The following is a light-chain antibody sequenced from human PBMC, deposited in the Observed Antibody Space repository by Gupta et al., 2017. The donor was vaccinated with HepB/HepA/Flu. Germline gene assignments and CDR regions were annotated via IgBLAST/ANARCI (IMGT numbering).Light chain of an antibody. J-gene: IGKJ5*01. V-gene: IGKV3-20*01. CDR2: DAS. CDR1: QTVGRNY. CDR3: HQYYYSPLT. Sequence: EIMLTQSTGTLSLSLGERATLSCRASQTVGRNYLAWFQHKPGQSPRLLIYDASSRATGIPDRFSGSGSGTDFTLTISILDPDHFAVYYCHQYYYSPLTFGHGTRLDIK.